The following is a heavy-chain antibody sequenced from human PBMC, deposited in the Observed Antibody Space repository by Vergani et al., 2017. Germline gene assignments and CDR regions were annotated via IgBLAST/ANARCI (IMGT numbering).Heavy chain of an antibody. V-gene: IGHV1-69*12. CDR3: ARVGEYSSSLYSHEGVDY. D-gene: IGHD6-13*01. CDR2: IIPIFGTA. CDR1: GGTFSSYA. J-gene: IGHJ4*02. Sequence: QVQLVQSGAEVKKPGSSVKVSCKASGGTFSSYAISWVRQAPGQGLEWMGGIIPIFGTANYAQKFQGRVTITADESTSTAYMELSSLRSEDTAVYYCARVGEYSSSLYSHEGVDYGGQGTLVTVSS.